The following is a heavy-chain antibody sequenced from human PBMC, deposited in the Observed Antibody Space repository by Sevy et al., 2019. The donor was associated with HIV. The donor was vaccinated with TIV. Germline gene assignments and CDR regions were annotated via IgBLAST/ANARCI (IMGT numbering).Heavy chain of an antibody. D-gene: IGHD3-10*01. J-gene: IGHJ6*02. CDR1: GYTFTSYD. CDR2: MNPNSGNT. Sequence: ASVKVSCKASGYTFTSYDINWVRQATGQGLEWMGWMNPNSGNTGYAQKFQGRVTMTRNTSISTAYMELSSLRSEDTAVYYCARGPGITMVRGVIHYGIDVWGQGTTVTVSS. CDR3: ARGPGITMVRGVIHYGIDV. V-gene: IGHV1-8*01.